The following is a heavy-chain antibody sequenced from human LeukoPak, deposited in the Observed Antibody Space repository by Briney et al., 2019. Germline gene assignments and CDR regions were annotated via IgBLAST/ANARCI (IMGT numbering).Heavy chain of an antibody. CDR1: GGSISSYY. CDR2: IYYSGST. J-gene: IGHJ5*01. V-gene: IGHV4-59*01. D-gene: IGHD3-22*01. Sequence: PSETLSLTCTVSGGSISSYYWSWIRQPPGKGLEWIGYIYYSGSTNYNPSLKSRVTISVDTSKNQFSLKLSSVTAADTAVYYCARVQVYYDSSGYWFDYWGQGTLVTVSS. CDR3: ARVQVYYDSSGYWFDY.